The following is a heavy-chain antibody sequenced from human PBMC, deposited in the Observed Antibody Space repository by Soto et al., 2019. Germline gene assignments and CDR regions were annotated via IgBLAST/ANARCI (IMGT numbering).Heavy chain of an antibody. CDR1: GGSISSYY. J-gene: IGHJ5*02. CDR3: ARSAATWFDP. CDR2: IYYSGST. Sequence: QVPLQESGPGLVKPSDTLSLPCTVSGGSISSYYWSWIRQPPGKGLEWIGYIYYSGSTHYNPSLKSRVTISVDTSKNHFSLRLSSVTAADTAVYYCARSAATWFDPWGQGTLVTVSS. V-gene: IGHV4-59*08.